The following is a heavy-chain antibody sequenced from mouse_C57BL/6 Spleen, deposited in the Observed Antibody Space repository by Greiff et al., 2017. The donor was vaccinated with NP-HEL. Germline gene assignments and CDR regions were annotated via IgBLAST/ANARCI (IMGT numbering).Heavy chain of an antibody. V-gene: IGHV2-9*01. CDR1: GFSLTSYG. CDR2: IWGGGST. Sequence: VQLQQSGPGLVAPSQSLSITCTVSGFSLTSYGVDWVRQPPGKGLAWLGVIWGGGSTNYNSALMSRLSISKDNSKSQVCVKMNSLQTDDTAMYDCAKHGRFYAMDYWGQGTSVTVSS. CDR3: AKHGRFYAMDY. J-gene: IGHJ4*01.